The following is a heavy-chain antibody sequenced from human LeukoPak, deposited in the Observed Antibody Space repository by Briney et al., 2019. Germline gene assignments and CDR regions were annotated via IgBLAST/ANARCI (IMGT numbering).Heavy chain of an antibody. Sequence: GGSLKLSCAASGFTFTSYWMSWVRQAPGKGLEWVANIKYDGSEKYYVDSVKGRFTISRDNAKNSLYLQMNSLRAEDTAVYYCAREIEAAGLCLDYWGQGTLVTVSS. V-gene: IGHV3-7*01. J-gene: IGHJ4*02. D-gene: IGHD6-13*01. CDR1: GFTFTSYW. CDR2: IKYDGSEK. CDR3: AREIEAAGLCLDY.